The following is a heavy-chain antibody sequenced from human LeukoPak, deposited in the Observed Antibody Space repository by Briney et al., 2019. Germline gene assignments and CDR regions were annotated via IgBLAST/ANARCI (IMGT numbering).Heavy chain of an antibody. D-gene: IGHD3-3*01. CDR2: IRYDGSNK. CDR1: GFTFRSHG. CDR3: AKATLRFLEWSLYYFDY. Sequence: GGSLRLSCVASGFTFRSHGMHWVRQAPGKGLEWVAFIRYDGSNKYYADSVKGRFTISRDNSKNTLYLQMNSLRAEDTAVYYCAKATLRFLEWSLYYFDYWGQGTLVTVSS. J-gene: IGHJ4*02. V-gene: IGHV3-30*02.